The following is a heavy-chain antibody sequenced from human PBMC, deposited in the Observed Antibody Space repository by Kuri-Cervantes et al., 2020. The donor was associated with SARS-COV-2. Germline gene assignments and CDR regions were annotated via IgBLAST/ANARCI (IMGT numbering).Heavy chain of an antibody. CDR1: GFTFSSYW. V-gene: IGHV3-7*01. D-gene: IGHD1-1*01. CDR2: IKQGGSEK. Sequence: GGSLRLSCAASGFTFSSYWMSWVRQAPGKGLEWVANIKQGGSEKYYVDSVKGRFTISRDNAKNSLYLQMNSLRAEDTAVYYCARGPVWKGIWWYFDLWGRGTLVTVSS. J-gene: IGHJ2*01. CDR3: ARGPVWKGIWWYFDL.